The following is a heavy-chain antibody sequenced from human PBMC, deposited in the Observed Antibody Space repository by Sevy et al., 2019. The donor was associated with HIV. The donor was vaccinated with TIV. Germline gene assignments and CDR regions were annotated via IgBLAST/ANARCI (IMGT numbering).Heavy chain of an antibody. CDR2: CAPQYGET. V-gene: IGHV1-24*01. D-gene: IGHD2-15*01. J-gene: IGHJ5*02. CDR3: TTVGLRYYSGSSSYQGDWFDP. CDR1: GYTITKLS. Sequence: ASVKVSCKVSGYTITKLSIHWVRQAPGKGLEWMGECAPQYGETIYAQRFQGRLTMTEDTSPDTAFMELSSLTSEDTAIYYCTTVGLRYYSGSSSYQGDWFDPWGQRTLVTVSS.